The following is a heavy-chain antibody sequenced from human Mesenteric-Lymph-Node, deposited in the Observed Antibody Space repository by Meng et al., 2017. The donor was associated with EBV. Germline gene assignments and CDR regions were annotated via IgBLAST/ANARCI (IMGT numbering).Heavy chain of an antibody. CDR3: ARVGQWLPIDY. J-gene: IGHJ4*02. V-gene: IGHV4-4*02. D-gene: IGHD6-19*01. CDR2: IYHSGST. CDR1: GGSISSSNW. Sequence: QLLLQEAGAGLVTASGTLSPACAGSGGSISSSNWLSWVRQPPGKGLEWIGEIYHSGSTNYNPSLKSRVTISVDKSKNQFSLNLSSVTAADTAVYYCARVGQWLPIDYWGQGTLVTVSS.